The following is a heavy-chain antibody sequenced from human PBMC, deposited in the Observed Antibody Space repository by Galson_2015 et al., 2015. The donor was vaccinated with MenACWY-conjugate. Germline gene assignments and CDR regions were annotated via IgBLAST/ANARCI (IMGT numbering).Heavy chain of an antibody. V-gene: IGHV3-73*01. CDR3: TTPGLWFGESEFDY. CDR2: IRGKANSYAT. CDR1: GFTFSGSA. J-gene: IGHJ4*02. D-gene: IGHD3-10*01. Sequence: SLRLSCAASGFTFSGSAMHWVRQASGKGLEWVGRIRGKANSYATAYAASVKGRFTISRDDSKNTAYLQMNSLKTEDTAVYYCTTPGLWFGESEFDYWGQGTLVTVSS.